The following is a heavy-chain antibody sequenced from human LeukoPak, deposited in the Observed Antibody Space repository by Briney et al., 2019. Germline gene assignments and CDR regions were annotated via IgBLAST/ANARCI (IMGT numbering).Heavy chain of an antibody. J-gene: IGHJ4*02. D-gene: IGHD6-6*01. Sequence: PSETLSLTCTVSGGSVGSGTYYWSWIRQSPGKGLEWIGNVYYSGSTYYNPSLKSRVTISVDTSKNQFSLKLSSVTAADTAVYYCARHGYSSSSAFDYWGQGTLVTVSS. V-gene: IGHV4-39*01. CDR1: GGSVGSGTYY. CDR2: VYYSGST. CDR3: ARHGYSSSSAFDY.